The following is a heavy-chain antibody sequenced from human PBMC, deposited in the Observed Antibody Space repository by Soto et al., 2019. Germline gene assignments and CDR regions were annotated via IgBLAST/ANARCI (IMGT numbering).Heavy chain of an antibody. V-gene: IGHV3-7*03. CDR1: GFTFINYW. CDR2: IKQDGGEK. J-gene: IGHJ5*02. CDR3: ARTKANKWFDP. Sequence: GGSLRLSCAASGFTFINYWMSWVRQAPGKGLEWVANIKQDGGEKYYVDSVKGRFTISRDNAKNSLYLQMNSLRAEDTAVYYCARTKANKWFDPWGQGTLVTRLL. D-gene: IGHD1-26*01.